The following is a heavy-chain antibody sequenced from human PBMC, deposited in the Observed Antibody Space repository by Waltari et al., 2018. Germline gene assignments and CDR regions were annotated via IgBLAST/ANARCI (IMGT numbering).Heavy chain of an antibody. CDR3: ARGLSIAAAGQNYYGMDV. D-gene: IGHD6-13*01. CDR2: INHSGST. V-gene: IGHV4-34*01. CDR1: GGSFSDYY. Sequence: QVQLQQWGAGLLKSSETLSLTCAVYGGSFSDYYWSWIRQPPGKGLEWIGEINHSGSTNYNPSLKSRVTISVDTSKNQFSLKLSSVTAADTAVYYCARGLSIAAAGQNYYGMDVWGQGTTVTVSS. J-gene: IGHJ6*02.